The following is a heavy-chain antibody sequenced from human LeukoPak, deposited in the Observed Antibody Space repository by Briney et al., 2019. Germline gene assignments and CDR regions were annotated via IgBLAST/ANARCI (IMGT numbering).Heavy chain of an antibody. J-gene: IGHJ5*02. CDR2: ISAYNGNT. D-gene: IGHD6-13*01. CDR1: GFSFSGYY. V-gene: IGHV1-18*01. Sequence: GASVKVSCMPSGFSFSGYYINWVRQAPGQGLEWMGWISAYNGNTNYAQKLQGRVTMTTDTSTSTAYMELRSLRSDDTAVYYCARDPRIAAAALLGVGSRFDPWGQGTLVTVSS. CDR3: ARDPRIAAAALLGVGSRFDP.